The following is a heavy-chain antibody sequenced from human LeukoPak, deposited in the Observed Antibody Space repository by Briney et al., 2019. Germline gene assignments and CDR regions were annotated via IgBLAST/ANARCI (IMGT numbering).Heavy chain of an antibody. V-gene: IGHV3-66*01. CDR2: IYSGGST. Sequence: GGSLRLSCAASGFTVSSNYMSWVRQAPGKGLEWVSVIYSGGSTYYADSVKGRFTISRDNSKNTLYLQMNSLRAEDTAVYYCATVPPIYDYGDYRWDYWGQGTLVTVSS. D-gene: IGHD4-17*01. CDR3: ATVPPIYDYGDYRWDY. J-gene: IGHJ4*02. CDR1: GFTVSSNY.